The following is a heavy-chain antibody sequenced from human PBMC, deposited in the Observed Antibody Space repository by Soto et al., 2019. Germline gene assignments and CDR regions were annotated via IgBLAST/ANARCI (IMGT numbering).Heavy chain of an antibody. D-gene: IGHD5-12*01. J-gene: IGHJ4*02. CDR2: ISGSGGST. CDR1: GFTFSSYA. V-gene: IGHV3-23*01. Sequence: EVQLLESGGGLVQPGGSLRLSCAASGFTFSSYAMSWVRQAPGKGLEWVSAISGSGGSTYYADSVKGRFTISRDNSKNTLYLQMNSLRAEDTAVYYCAKSPPKWGYVADFFDYWGQGTLVTVSS. CDR3: AKSPPKWGYVADFFDY.